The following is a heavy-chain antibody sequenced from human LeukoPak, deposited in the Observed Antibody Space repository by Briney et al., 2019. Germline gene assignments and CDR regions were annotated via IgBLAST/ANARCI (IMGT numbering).Heavy chain of an antibody. CDR2: IYHSGST. CDR3: ARRGSPRLRYFDWSSEPYNWFDP. Sequence: SETLSLTCTVSGYSISSGYYWGWIRQPPGKGLEWIGSIYHSGSTYYNPSLKSRVTISVDTSKNQFSLKLSSVTAADTAVYYCARRGSPRLRYFDWSSEPYNWFDPWGQGTLVTVSS. J-gene: IGHJ5*02. D-gene: IGHD3-9*01. CDR1: GYSISSGYY. V-gene: IGHV4-38-2*02.